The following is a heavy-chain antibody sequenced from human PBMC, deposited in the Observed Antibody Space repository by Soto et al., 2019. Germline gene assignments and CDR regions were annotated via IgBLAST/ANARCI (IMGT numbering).Heavy chain of an antibody. D-gene: IGHD2-21*02. Sequence: GASEEPSSKASGYGFAAYDIQSVHHAKNKGLEWMGLMNPIKGATGSARRFQGRVSMTRNTATATAYLELTSLRSDDSAVYYCGRGPSPRAQDGGPHYCSATAVWGHGTTVTVSS. CDR2: MNPIKGAT. CDR1: GYGFAAYD. J-gene: IGHJ6*02. CDR3: GRGPSPRAQDGGPHYCSATAV. V-gene: IGHV1-8*02.